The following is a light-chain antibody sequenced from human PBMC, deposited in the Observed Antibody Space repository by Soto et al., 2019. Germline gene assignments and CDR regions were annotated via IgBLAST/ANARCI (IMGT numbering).Light chain of an antibody. V-gene: IGLV2-14*01. CDR1: NSDVNY. CDR3: SSYTTSTPYV. J-gene: IGLJ1*01. Sequence: QSALTQPASVSGAPGQSITISCTGTNSDVNYVSWHQQHPGKAPKLMIYEVINRSSGVSTRFSGSKSGNTASLTISGLQAEDEADYYCSSYTTSTPYVFGSGTKVTVL. CDR2: EVI.